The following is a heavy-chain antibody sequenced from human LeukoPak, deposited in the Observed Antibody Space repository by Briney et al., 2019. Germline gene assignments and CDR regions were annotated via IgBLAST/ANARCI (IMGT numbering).Heavy chain of an antibody. D-gene: IGHD5-18*01. J-gene: IGHJ4*02. CDR1: GFTFSSYA. V-gene: IGHV3-30-3*01. CDR2: ISYDGSNK. CDR3: AKQDGVQLWLLFES. Sequence: GGSLRLSCAASGFTFSSYAKHWVRQAPGKGLEWVAVISYDGSNKYYADSVKGRFTISRDNSKNTLYLQMNSLRAEDTAVYYCAKQDGVQLWLLFESWGQGSLVTVSS.